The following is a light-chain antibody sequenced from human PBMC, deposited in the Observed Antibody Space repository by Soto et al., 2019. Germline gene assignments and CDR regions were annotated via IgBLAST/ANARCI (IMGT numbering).Light chain of an antibody. CDR1: QSISNY. CDR3: QQTYSDTIT. J-gene: IGKJ4*01. Sequence: DIQMTQSPSSLSASVGDRVTITCRASQSISNYLNWYQQKPGKAPKLLIYVASSLQVGVPSRFSGSGAGTYFTLTISSLQPEDVATYYCQQTYSDTITFGGGTKVEIK. CDR2: VAS. V-gene: IGKV1-39*01.